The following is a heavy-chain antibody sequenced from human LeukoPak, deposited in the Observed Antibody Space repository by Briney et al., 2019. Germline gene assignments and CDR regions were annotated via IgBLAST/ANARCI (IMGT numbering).Heavy chain of an antibody. CDR1: GFTFSSYG. V-gene: IGHV3-33*01. D-gene: IGHD3-9*01. Sequence: GGSLRLSCAASGFTFSSYGMHWVRQAPGKGREWGAVIWYDGSNKYYADSVKGRFTISRDNSKNTLYLQMNSLRAEDTAVYYCARDTTTGYWENTGADYWGQGTLVTVSS. CDR3: ARDTTTGYWENTGADY. J-gene: IGHJ4*02. CDR2: IWYDGSNK.